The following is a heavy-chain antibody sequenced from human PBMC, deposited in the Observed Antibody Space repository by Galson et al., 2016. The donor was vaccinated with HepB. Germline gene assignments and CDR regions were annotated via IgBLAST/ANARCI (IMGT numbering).Heavy chain of an antibody. CDR1: GYTFTTYG. J-gene: IGHJ4*02. CDR3: VRDRALTLDY. D-gene: IGHD4-23*01. Sequence: SVKVSCKASGYTFTTYGISWVRQAPGQGLEWMGWTSTYSGDRNHAQALRGRVTLTTHTSTSTAYMELTNLKSDDTAVYYCVRDRALTLDYWGQGILVTASS. V-gene: IGHV1-18*04. CDR2: TSTYSGDR.